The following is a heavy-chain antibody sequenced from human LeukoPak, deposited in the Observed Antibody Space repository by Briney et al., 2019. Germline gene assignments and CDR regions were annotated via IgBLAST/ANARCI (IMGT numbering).Heavy chain of an antibody. J-gene: IGHJ6*02. V-gene: IGHV1-46*01. CDR3: ARGRMNHFDSSGYYDYYYDMDV. D-gene: IGHD3-22*01. Sequence: GASVKVSCKASGYTFTSHHIHWVRQAPGQGLEWMGIINPSGGSTTFAQKFPGRVAMSSDTSTSTIYMDLSRLRSEDTAVYYCARGRMNHFDSSGYYDYYYDMDVWGQGTTVTVSS. CDR2: INPSGGST. CDR1: GYTFTSHH.